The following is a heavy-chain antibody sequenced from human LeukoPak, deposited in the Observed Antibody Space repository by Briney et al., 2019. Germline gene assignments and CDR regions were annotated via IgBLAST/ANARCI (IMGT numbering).Heavy chain of an antibody. CDR3: ARGLGADGNFDY. J-gene: IGHJ4*02. Sequence: GGSLRLSCAASGFTFSDYYMSWSRKGPGKGLEWFSYISTSSSYTKYADSVKGRFTVSRDNAKNSLYLQMNSLRDEDTAVYYCARGLGADGNFDYWGQGTLVTVSS. CDR2: ISTSSSYT. V-gene: IGHV3-11*05. CDR1: GFTFSDYY. D-gene: IGHD1-14*01.